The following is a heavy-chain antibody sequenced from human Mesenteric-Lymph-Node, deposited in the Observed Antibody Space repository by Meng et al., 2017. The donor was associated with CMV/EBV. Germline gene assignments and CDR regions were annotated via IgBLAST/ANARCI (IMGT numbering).Heavy chain of an antibody. CDR2: IRRKTDGETT. CDR1: GFTFSDAW. V-gene: IGHV3-15*01. D-gene: IGHD6-13*01. Sequence: CADSGFTFSDAWMAWVRQAPGGGLEWVGRIRRKTDGETTDYTAPVQGRFTISRDDSRNTLYLQMNSLKTEDTAVYYCTTGGNGYTYWGPGTLVTVSS. J-gene: IGHJ4*02. CDR3: TTGGNGYTY.